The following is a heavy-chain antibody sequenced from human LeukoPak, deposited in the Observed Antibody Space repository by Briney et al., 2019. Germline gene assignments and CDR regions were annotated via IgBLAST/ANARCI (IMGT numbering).Heavy chain of an antibody. CDR3: ARWNYYDNRGYSDDAFDI. Sequence: GSLRLSCAASGFTFSNYGMHWVRQAPGKGLEWIGEIYPSGSTNYNPSLKSRVTISVDKSKNHLSLKLSSVTAADTAVYYCARWNYYDNRGYSDDAFDIWGQGTMVTVSS. CDR1: GFTFSNYG. V-gene: IGHV4-4*02. CDR2: IYPSGST. J-gene: IGHJ3*02. D-gene: IGHD3-22*01.